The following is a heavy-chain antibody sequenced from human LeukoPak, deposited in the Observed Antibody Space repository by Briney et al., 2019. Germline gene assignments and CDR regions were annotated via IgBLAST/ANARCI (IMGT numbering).Heavy chain of an antibody. CDR3: ARGRIAAAGPFDY. D-gene: IGHD6-13*01. Sequence: PKASVKVSCKASGGTFSSYAISWVRQAPGQGLEWMGGIIPIFGTANYAQKFQGRVTITADESTSTAYMELSSLRSEDTAVYYCARGRIAAAGPFDYWGQGTLVTVSS. CDR2: IIPIFGTA. V-gene: IGHV1-69*13. J-gene: IGHJ4*02. CDR1: GGTFSSYA.